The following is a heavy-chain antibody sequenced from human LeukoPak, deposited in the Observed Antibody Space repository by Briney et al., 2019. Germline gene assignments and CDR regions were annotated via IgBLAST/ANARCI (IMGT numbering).Heavy chain of an antibody. CDR2: IGGSGGST. J-gene: IGHJ6*02. Sequence: TGGSLRLSCAASQFTFTTYAMSWVRQAPGRGLEWVSSIGGSGGSTYYADSVKGRFTISRDNSKNTLYLQMNSLRAEDTAVYYCVKVGMRGLYGMDAWGQGTTVTVSS. CDR3: VKVGMRGLYGMDA. V-gene: IGHV3-23*01. D-gene: IGHD2-8*01. CDR1: QFTFTTYA.